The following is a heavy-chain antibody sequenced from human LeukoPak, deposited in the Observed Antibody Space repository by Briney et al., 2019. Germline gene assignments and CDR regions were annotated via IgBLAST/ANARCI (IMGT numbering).Heavy chain of an antibody. CDR3: ARGGGYASPIGY. Sequence: SESLSLTCTLSGGPISTYNWSWIRRPPGKGLEWIGYIYHSVSTNYNPSLKSRVTISVDTSKNQFSLKLSSVTAADTAVYYCARGGGYASPIGYWGQGALVTVSS. CDR1: GGPISTYN. CDR2: IYHSVST. V-gene: IGHV4-59*01. D-gene: IGHD5-12*01. J-gene: IGHJ4*02.